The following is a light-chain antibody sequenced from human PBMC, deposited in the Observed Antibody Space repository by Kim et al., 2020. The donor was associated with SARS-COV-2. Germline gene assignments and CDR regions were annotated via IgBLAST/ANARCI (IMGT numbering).Light chain of an antibody. CDR3: QQRSNWPPRLT. J-gene: IGKJ4*01. Sequence: PVDSATTSCRASQSVSSYLSWYQQKPGQAPRLLIYDASNRATGIPARFSGSGSGTDFTLTISSLEPEDFAVYYCQQRSNWPPRLTFGGGTKVDIK. CDR1: QSVSSY. V-gene: IGKV3-11*01. CDR2: DAS.